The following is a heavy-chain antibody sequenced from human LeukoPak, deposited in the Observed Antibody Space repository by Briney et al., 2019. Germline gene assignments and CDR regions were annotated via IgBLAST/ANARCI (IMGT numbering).Heavy chain of an antibody. J-gene: IGHJ3*02. Sequence: PSETLSLTCTASGASISSSYMSWVWQPPGKGLEWVGHISGSGDTDYNPSLKSRITISVRTPKKQFSLRLRTLLAADEALVYWGGDAYYDSSGYFNDTLVIWGEGPRLRVST. CDR3: GGDAYYDSSGYFNDTLVI. V-gene: IGHV4-59*01. CDR1: GASISSSY. D-gene: IGHD3-22*01. CDR2: ISGSGDT.